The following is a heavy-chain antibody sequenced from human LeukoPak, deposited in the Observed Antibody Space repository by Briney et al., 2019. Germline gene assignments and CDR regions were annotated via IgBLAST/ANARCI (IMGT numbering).Heavy chain of an antibody. V-gene: IGHV3-74*01. CDR3: ARDLVTGSGSYGH. Sequence: GGSLRLSCVASGFTFGSYWMHWVRQAPGKGPAWVSRISGDGGTYYADSVKGRFTISRDNAKNTLYLQMNSLRAEDTAVYYCARDLVTGSGSYGHWGQGTLVTVSS. CDR2: ISGDGGT. D-gene: IGHD3-10*01. J-gene: IGHJ4*02. CDR1: GFTFGSYW.